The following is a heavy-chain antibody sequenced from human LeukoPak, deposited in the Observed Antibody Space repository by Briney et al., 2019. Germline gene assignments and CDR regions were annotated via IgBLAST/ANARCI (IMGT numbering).Heavy chain of an antibody. V-gene: IGHV1-2*02. CDR3: ARSERRLDISHYYYPMDV. Sequence: ASATVSCKASGYTFTDYYIHLVRQAPGQALEWMGWINPNSGDTKYPQNFQDRVTMTRDTSTTTAYMDLTRLKSEDTAVYYCARSERRLDISHYYYPMDVWGQGTTVTVSS. D-gene: IGHD1-1*01. CDR1: GYTFTDYY. CDR2: INPNSGDT. J-gene: IGHJ6*02.